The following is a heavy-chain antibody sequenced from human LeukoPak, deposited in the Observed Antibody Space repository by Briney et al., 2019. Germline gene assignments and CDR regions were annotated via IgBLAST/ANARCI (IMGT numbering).Heavy chain of an antibody. Sequence: GGSLRLSCAASGVTFSSYAMSWVRQAPGKGLEWVSAISGSGGSTYYADSVKGRFTISRDNSKNTLYLQMNSLRAEDTAVYYCAKDRRSSIVGATLFVYWGQGTLVTVSS. CDR2: ISGSGGST. CDR3: AKDRRSSIVGATLFVY. D-gene: IGHD1-26*01. V-gene: IGHV3-23*01. CDR1: GVTFSSYA. J-gene: IGHJ4*02.